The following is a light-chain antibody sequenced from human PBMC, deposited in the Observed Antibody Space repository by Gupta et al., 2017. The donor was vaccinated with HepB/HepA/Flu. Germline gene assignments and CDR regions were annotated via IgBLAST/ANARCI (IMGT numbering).Light chain of an antibody. V-gene: IGLV3-25*03. Sequence: SCELTQPPSVSVSPGQTARITCSGDALPKQYAYWYQQKSGQAPVLLIYKDNERPSGIPERFSGSSSGTTVILTISGVQAEDEADYYFHSADSSSPYWVFGGGTKLTVL. CDR1: ALPKQY. CDR2: KDN. J-gene: IGLJ3*02. CDR3: HSADSSSPYWV.